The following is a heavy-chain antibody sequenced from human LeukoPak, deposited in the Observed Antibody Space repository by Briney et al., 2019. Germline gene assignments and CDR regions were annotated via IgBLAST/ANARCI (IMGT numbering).Heavy chain of an antibody. D-gene: IGHD4-17*01. CDR3: ARDLATVTYNFDY. CDR1: GFTFNTFN. J-gene: IGHJ4*02. CDR2: ISYAGNNK. V-gene: IGHV3-30*03. Sequence: HPGGSLRLSCAASGFTFNTFNMNWVRQAPGKGLEWVAVISYAGNNKYYADSVKGRFTISRDNSKNTLFLQMNSLRAEDTAVYYCARDLATVTYNFDYWGQGTLVTVSS.